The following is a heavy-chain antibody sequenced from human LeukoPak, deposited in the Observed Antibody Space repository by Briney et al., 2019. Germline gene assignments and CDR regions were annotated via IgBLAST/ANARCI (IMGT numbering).Heavy chain of an antibody. CDR2: INHSGST. V-gene: IGHV4-34*01. D-gene: IGHD2-2*02. CDR3: ARGGQLLYMTGGRIDY. CDR1: GGSFSGYY. J-gene: IGHJ4*02. Sequence: SETLSLTCAVYGGSFSGYYWSWIRQPPGKGLEWIGEINHSGSTNYNPSLTSRVTISVDTSKNQFSLKLSSVTAADPAVYYCARGGQLLYMTGGRIDYWGQGTLVTVSS.